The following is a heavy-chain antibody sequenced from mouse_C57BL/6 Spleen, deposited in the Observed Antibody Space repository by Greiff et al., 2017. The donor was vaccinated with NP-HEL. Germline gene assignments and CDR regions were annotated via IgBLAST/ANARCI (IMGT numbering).Heavy chain of an antibody. Sequence: QVQLQQSGAELVKPGASVKMSCKASGYTFTTYPIEWMKQNHGKSLEWIGNFHPYNDDTKYNEKFKGKATLTVEKSSSTVYLELSRLTSDDSAVYYCARGGDYDGYYVGYYAMDYWGQGTSVTVSS. V-gene: IGHV1-47*01. CDR3: ARGGDYDGYYVGYYAMDY. J-gene: IGHJ4*01. D-gene: IGHD2-3*01. CDR2: FHPYNDDT. CDR1: GYTFTTYP.